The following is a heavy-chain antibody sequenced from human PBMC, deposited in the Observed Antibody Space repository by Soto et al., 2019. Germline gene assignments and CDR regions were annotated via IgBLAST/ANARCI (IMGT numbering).Heavy chain of an antibody. Sequence: PGGSLRLSCAASGFTFRPYAMTWVRQAPGKGLEWVSVITYNGDNTFYADSVKGRFTISRDNSKDTVYLQMNSLRAEDTAVYYCARYIRGPTVFYFDFWGPGVLVTVSS. V-gene: IGHV3-23*01. CDR3: ARYIRGPTVFYFDF. D-gene: IGHD5-18*01. CDR2: ITYNGDNT. CDR1: GFTFRPYA. J-gene: IGHJ4*02.